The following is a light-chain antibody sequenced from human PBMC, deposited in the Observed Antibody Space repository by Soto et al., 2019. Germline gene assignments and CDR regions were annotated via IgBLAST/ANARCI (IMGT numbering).Light chain of an antibody. CDR2: GAS. CDR1: QSISSN. J-gene: IGKJ4*01. Sequence: EIVMTPSPAPLPASPGGRATLSSRASQSISSNLALYQQKPGQAPRLLIYGASTRATGIPDRFSGSGSGTDFTLTISRLEPEDFAVYYCQQYGSSPLTFGGGTKVDIK. CDR3: QQYGSSPLT. V-gene: IGKV3-20*01.